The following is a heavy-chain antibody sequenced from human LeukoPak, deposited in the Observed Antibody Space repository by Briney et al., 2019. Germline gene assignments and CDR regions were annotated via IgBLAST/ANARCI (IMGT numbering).Heavy chain of an antibody. J-gene: IGHJ3*02. Sequence: GESLKISCKGSGCSFTSYWIGWVRQMPGKGLEWMGIIYPGDSDTRYSPSFQGQVTISADKSISTAYLQWSSLKASDTAMYHCARSRITMIVVHDAFDIWGQGTMVTVSS. V-gene: IGHV5-51*01. D-gene: IGHD3-22*01. CDR3: ARSRITMIVVHDAFDI. CDR1: GCSFTSYW. CDR2: IYPGDSDT.